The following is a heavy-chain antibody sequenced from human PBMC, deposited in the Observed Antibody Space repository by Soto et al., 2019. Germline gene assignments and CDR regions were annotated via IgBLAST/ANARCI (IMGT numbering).Heavy chain of an antibody. CDR1: GFTFSSYA. J-gene: IGHJ4*02. CDR3: ATDYDFWSGYPLSYFDY. Sequence: EVQLVESGGGLVQPGGSLRLSCAASGFTFSSYAMSWVRQAPGKGLEWVSAISGSGGSTYYADSVKGRFTISRDNSKNTLYLQMNSLRAEDTAVYYCATDYDFWSGYPLSYFDYWGQGTLVTVSS. V-gene: IGHV3-23*04. CDR2: ISGSGGST. D-gene: IGHD3-3*01.